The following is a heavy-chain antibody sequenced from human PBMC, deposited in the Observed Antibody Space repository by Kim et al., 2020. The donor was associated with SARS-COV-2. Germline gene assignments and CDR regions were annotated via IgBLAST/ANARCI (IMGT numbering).Heavy chain of an antibody. CDR1: RGSITSGGYS. D-gene: IGHD5-12*01. V-gene: IGHV4-30-2*01. J-gene: IGHJ6*03. CDR3: AREVASSKYYYGDV. CDR2: IYQTGSA. Sequence: SETLSLTCTVSRGSITSGGYSWTWIRQPRGRGREWVAYIYQTGSAYYNPSLQSRVTISIDRSKYQFSLKLSSVTAADTAVYYCAREVASSKYYYGDVWG.